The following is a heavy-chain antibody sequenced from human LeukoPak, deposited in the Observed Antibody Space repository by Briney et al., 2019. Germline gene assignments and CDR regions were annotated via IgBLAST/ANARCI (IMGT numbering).Heavy chain of an antibody. CDR2: IYYSGST. J-gene: IGHJ4*02. CDR3: ARLNMFSVAAAFDY. Sequence: SETLSLTCTVSGGSISSSSYYWGWIRQPPGKGLEWIGSIYYSGSTYYNPSLKSRVTISVDTSKNQFSLKLSSVTAADTAVYYCARLNMFSVAAAFDYWGQGTLVTVSS. CDR1: GGSISSSSYY. V-gene: IGHV4-39*01. D-gene: IGHD6-13*01.